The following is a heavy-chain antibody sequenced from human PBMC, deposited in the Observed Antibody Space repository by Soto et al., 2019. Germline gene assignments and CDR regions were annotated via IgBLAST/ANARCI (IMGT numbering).Heavy chain of an antibody. D-gene: IGHD3-10*01. CDR2: ISYDGSNK. Sequence: QVQLVESGGGVVQPGRSLRLSCAASGFTFSSYGMHWVRQAPGKGLEWVAVISYDGSNKYYADSVKGRFTISRDNSKNTLYLQINSLRAENTAVYYCAKDKGYYGSGSNDWVYYFDYWGQGTLVTVSS. V-gene: IGHV3-30*18. CDR1: GFTFSSYG. J-gene: IGHJ4*02. CDR3: AKDKGYYGSGSNDWVYYFDY.